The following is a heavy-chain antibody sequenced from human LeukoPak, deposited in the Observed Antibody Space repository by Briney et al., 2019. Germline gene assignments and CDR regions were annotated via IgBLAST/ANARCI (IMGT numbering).Heavy chain of an antibody. V-gene: IGHV1-46*01. Sequence: ASVKVSCKASGYTFTSYYMHWVRQAPGQGLEWMGIINPSGGSTSYAQKFQGRVTMSRDTSTSTVYMELSSLRSEDTAVYYCARNPTAADTYYYYYYGMDAWGQGTTVTVSS. CDR2: INPSGGST. D-gene: IGHD6-13*01. CDR3: ARNPTAADTYYYYYYGMDA. J-gene: IGHJ6*02. CDR1: GYTFTSYY.